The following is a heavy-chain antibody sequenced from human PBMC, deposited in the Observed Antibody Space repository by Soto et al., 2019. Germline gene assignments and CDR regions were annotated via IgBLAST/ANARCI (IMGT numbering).Heavy chain of an antibody. CDR1: GFTFSNYG. V-gene: IGHV3-33*01. D-gene: IGHD3-10*01. Sequence: QVQLVESGGGVVQPGRSLRLSCAASGFTFSNYGMHWVRQAPGKGLEWVAVILNDGSNRYHADSMKDRFTISRDNSKNTLYMQMNSLWAEDTAVYYCARDDEYSGNGMEGWGEGTTVPVSP. CDR3: ARDDEYSGNGMEG. CDR2: ILNDGSNR. J-gene: IGHJ6*04.